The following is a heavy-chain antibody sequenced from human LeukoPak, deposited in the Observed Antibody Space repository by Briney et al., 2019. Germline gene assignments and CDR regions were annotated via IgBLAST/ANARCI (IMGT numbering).Heavy chain of an antibody. CDR3: ARSGRTVSDLLFYYYGMDV. CDR1: GFTFSSYS. V-gene: IGHV3-48*01. J-gene: IGHJ6*02. CDR2: ISGSSSAI. D-gene: IGHD4-4*01. Sequence: GGSLRLSCAASGFTFSSYSMNWVRQAPGKGLEWVSYISGSSSAIYYADSVKGRFTISRDNAKNSLYLQMSSLRAEDTAVYYCARSGRTVSDLLFYYYGMDVWGQGTTVTVSS.